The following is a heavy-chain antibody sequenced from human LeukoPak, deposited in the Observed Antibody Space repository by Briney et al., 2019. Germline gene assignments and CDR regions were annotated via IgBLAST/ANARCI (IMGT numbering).Heavy chain of an antibody. Sequence: NPSETLSLTCTVSGGSISSYYWSWIRQPPGKGLEWIGYIYYSGSTNYNPSLKSRVTILVDTSKNQFSLKLSSVTAADTAVYYCARGVTGPYYYYYYMDVWGKGTTVTVSS. V-gene: IGHV4-59*01. CDR2: IYYSGST. CDR1: GGSISSYY. J-gene: IGHJ6*03. D-gene: IGHD2-8*02. CDR3: ARGVTGPYYYYYYMDV.